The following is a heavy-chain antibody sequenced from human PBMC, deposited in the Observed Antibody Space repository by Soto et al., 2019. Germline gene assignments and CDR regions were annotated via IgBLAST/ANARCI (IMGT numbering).Heavy chain of an antibody. CDR1: GYTFTSYG. J-gene: IGHJ6*02. CDR3: ARDSCSGGSCYSIVYYYYGMDV. D-gene: IGHD2-15*01. CDR2: ISAYNGNT. Sequence: ASVKVSCKASGYTFTSYGISWMRQAPGQGLEWMGWISAYNGNTNYAQKLQGRVTMTTDTSTSTAYMELRSLRSDDTAVYYCARDSCSGGSCYSIVYYYYGMDVWGQGTTVTVSS. V-gene: IGHV1-18*01.